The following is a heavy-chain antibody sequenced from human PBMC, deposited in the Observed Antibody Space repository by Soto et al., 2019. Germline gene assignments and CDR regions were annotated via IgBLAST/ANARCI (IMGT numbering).Heavy chain of an antibody. V-gene: IGHV3-30*03. Sequence: GGSLRLSCAASGFTFSSYGMHWVRQAPGKGLEWVAVISYDGSNKYYADSVKGRFTISRDNSKNTLYLQMKSLKAEDTAVYYCARDPGSSSWYSPYYYGMDVWGQGTTVTVSS. CDR3: ARDPGSSSWYSPYYYGMDV. D-gene: IGHD6-13*01. CDR2: ISYDGSNK. J-gene: IGHJ6*02. CDR1: GFTFSSYG.